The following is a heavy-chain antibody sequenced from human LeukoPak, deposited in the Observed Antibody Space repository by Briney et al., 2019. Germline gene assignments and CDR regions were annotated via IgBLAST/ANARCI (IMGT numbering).Heavy chain of an antibody. CDR1: GFTFSDYY. Sequence: GGSLRLSCAASGFTFSDYYMSWIRQAPGKGLEWVSYISSSGSTIYYADSVKGRFTISRDNAKNSLYLQMNSLRAEDTAVYYCARANWNYVPADYYYYGMDVWGQGTTVTVSS. CDR2: ISSSGSTI. J-gene: IGHJ6*02. V-gene: IGHV3-11*01. D-gene: IGHD1-7*01. CDR3: ARANWNYVPADYYYYGMDV.